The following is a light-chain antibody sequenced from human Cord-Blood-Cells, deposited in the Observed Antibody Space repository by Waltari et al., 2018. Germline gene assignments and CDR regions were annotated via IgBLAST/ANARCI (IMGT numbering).Light chain of an antibody. CDR3: SSYAGSNKRV. J-gene: IGLJ3*02. Sequence: SALTQPPSASGSPGASVTISCTGTSSDVGGYNYVSWYQQHPGKAPKLMIYEVSKRPSGVPDRFSGSKSGNTASLTVSGLQAEDEADYYCSSYAGSNKRVFGGGTKLTVL. CDR1: SSDVGGYNY. V-gene: IGLV2-8*01. CDR2: EVS.